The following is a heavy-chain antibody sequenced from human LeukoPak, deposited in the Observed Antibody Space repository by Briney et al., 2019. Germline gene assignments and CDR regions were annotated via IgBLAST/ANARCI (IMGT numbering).Heavy chain of an antibody. CDR3: ASHTLSHSSPDY. Sequence: ASVKVSCKASGYTFTDYYVHWVRQAPGQGLEWMGWINPNSGGTNYAQKFQGRVTMTRDTSISTAYMELGRLRSDDTAVYYCASHTLSHSSPDYWGQGTLVTVSS. D-gene: IGHD6-6*01. V-gene: IGHV1-2*02. J-gene: IGHJ4*02. CDR2: INPNSGGT. CDR1: GYTFTDYY.